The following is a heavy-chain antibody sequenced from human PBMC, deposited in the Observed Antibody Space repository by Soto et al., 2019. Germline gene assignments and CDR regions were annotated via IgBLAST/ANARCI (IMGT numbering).Heavy chain of an antibody. CDR1: GGTFSSYT. CDR2: IIPILGIA. Sequence: QVQLVQSGAEVKKPGSSVKVSCKASGGTFSSYTISWVRQAPGQGLEWMGRIIPILGIANYAQKFQGRVTITADKSTSTAYMELSSLRSEDTAVYYCARDLTVDIVATMEGNYYGMDVWGQGTTVTVSS. D-gene: IGHD5-12*01. CDR3: ARDLTVDIVATMEGNYYGMDV. V-gene: IGHV1-69*08. J-gene: IGHJ6*02.